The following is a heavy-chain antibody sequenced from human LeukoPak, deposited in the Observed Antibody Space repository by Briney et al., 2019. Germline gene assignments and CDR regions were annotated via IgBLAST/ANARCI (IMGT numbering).Heavy chain of an antibody. Sequence: SETLSLTCTVSGGSISSYYWSWIRQPPGEGLEWIGYIYYSGSTNYNPSLKSRVTMSVDTSKNQFSLKLSSVTAADTAVYYCAREWMGVIDYWGQGTLVTVSS. CDR3: AREWMGVIDY. J-gene: IGHJ4*02. D-gene: IGHD3-16*01. V-gene: IGHV4-59*12. CDR1: GGSISSYY. CDR2: IYYSGST.